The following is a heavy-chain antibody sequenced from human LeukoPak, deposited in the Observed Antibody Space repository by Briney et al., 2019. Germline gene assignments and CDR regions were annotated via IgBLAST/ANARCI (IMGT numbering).Heavy chain of an antibody. V-gene: IGHV1-8*01. CDR1: GYTFTSYD. CDR3: ARGPPVPRYSSSWYLNY. Sequence: ASVKVSCKASGYTFTSYDIHWVRQASGQGLEWMGWMNPNSGNTGYAQKFQGGVTITRNTSISTAYMELSSLRSEDTAVYYCARGPPVPRYSSSWYLNYWGQGTLVTVSS. J-gene: IGHJ4*02. D-gene: IGHD6-13*01. CDR2: MNPNSGNT.